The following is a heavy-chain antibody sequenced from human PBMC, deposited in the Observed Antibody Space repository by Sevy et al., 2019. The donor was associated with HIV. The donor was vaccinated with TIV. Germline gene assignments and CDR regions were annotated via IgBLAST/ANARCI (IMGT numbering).Heavy chain of an antibody. CDR3: AGTPWSPSWSGFDFYFDY. D-gene: IGHD3-3*01. CDR1: GGFISRNTYY. Sequence: SETLSLTCTVSGGFISRNTYYWAWIRQPPGKGLEWIGSIYHNGRTDDNPSLKSRVAVSLDTSNNQFSLKLSSVTPAGTAVYYCAGTPWSPSWSGFDFYFDYWGQGTPVTVSS. CDR2: IYHNGRT. J-gene: IGHJ4*02. V-gene: IGHV4-39*01.